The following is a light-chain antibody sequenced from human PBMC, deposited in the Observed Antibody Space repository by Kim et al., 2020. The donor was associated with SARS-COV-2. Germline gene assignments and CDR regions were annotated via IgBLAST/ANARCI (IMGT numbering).Light chain of an antibody. CDR1: DSGPGDYDY. V-gene: IGLV2-14*03. CDR2: DIS. J-gene: IGLJ2*01. Sequence: QSALTQPASVSGSLGQSITIPCIVSDSGPGDYDYVSWYQQHPGKAPKFIIYDISQRPPGVSERFSGSRSNRTASLNISYLQPEDEALYSCCSHSTRTTHWAFGGGTRVTVL. CDR3: CSHSTRTTHWA.